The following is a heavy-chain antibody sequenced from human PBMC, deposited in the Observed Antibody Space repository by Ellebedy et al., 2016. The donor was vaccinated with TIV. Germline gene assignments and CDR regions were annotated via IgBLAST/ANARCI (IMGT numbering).Heavy chain of an antibody. CDR1: GFTFSSYS. Sequence: GGSLRLSCAASGFTFSSYSMNWVRQAPGKGLEWVSSISSSSSYIYYADSVKGRFTISRDNAKNSLYLQMNSLRAEDTAVYYCARDSGPILSLGYYYGMDVWGQGTTVTVSS. D-gene: IGHD2-15*01. CDR3: ARDSGPILSLGYYYGMDV. V-gene: IGHV3-21*01. CDR2: ISSSSSYI. J-gene: IGHJ6*02.